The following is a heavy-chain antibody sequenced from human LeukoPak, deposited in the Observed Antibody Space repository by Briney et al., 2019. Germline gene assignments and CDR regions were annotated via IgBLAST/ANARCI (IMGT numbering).Heavy chain of an antibody. CDR1: GGSFSGYY. Sequence: SETLSLTCAVYGGSFSGYYWSWIRQPPGKGLEWIGEINHSGSTNYNPSLKSRVTISVDTSKNQFSLKLSSVTAADTAVYYCARERRGKVLLWFGDERPRFDPWGQGTLVTVSS. CDR2: INHSGST. D-gene: IGHD3-10*01. J-gene: IGHJ5*02. V-gene: IGHV4-34*01. CDR3: ARERRGKVLLWFGDERPRFDP.